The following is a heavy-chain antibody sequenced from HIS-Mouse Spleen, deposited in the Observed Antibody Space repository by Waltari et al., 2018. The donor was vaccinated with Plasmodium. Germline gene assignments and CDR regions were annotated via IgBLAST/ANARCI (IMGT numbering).Heavy chain of an antibody. V-gene: IGHV4-39*07. J-gene: IGHJ6*02. CDR2: IDYSGST. Sequence: QLQLQESGPGLVKPSETLSLTCTVSGGSISSSSYYWGWIRQPPGKGLEWIGSIDYSGSTSHNPSLKSRVTISVDTSKNQFALKLSSVTAADTAVYYCARDIVVVPAAMLRIFHYGMDVWGQGTTVTVSS. CDR3: ARDIVVVPAAMLRIFHYGMDV. D-gene: IGHD2-2*01. CDR1: GGSISSSSYY.